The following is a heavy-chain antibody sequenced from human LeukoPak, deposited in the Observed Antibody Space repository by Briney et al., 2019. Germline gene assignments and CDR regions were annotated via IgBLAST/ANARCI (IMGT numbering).Heavy chain of an antibody. V-gene: IGHV3-48*04. J-gene: IGHJ4*02. CDR1: GVTFSSYN. Sequence: GGGLRLSCAASGVTFSSYNMKWVGQGPGEGVEGGSYISSSASTIYYADSVKGRFTISRDNAKNSLYLQMNSLRAEDTAVYYCARDTPTTLRAFDYWGQGTLVTVSS. D-gene: IGHD1-1*01. CDR3: ARDTPTTLRAFDY. CDR2: ISSSASTI.